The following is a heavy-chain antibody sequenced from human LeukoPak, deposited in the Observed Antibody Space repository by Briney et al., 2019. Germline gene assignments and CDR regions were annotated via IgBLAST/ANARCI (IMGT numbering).Heavy chain of an antibody. D-gene: IGHD3-10*01. V-gene: IGHV4-34*01. CDR3: ARARGPDYYGSGITLDY. CDR1: GGSFSGYY. J-gene: IGHJ4*02. CDR2: INHSGST. Sequence: SETLSLTCAVYGGSFSGYYWSWIRQPPGKGLEWIGEINHSGSTNYNPSLKSRVTISVDTSKNQFSLKLSSVTAADTAVYYCARARGPDYYGSGITLDYWGQGTLVTVSS.